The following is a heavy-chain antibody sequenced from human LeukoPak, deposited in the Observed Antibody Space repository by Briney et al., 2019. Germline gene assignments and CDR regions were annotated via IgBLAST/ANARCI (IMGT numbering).Heavy chain of an antibody. CDR2: ISSSSSYI. J-gene: IGHJ3*02. CDR1: GFTFSSYS. D-gene: IGHD2-15*01. Sequence: GGSLRLSCAASGFTFSSYSMNWVRQAPGKGLEWVSSISSSSSYIYYADSVKGRFTISRDNAKNSLYLQMNSLRAEDTAVYYCTRKGGSRSNDAFDIWGQGTMVTVPS. V-gene: IGHV3-21*01. CDR3: TRKGGSRSNDAFDI.